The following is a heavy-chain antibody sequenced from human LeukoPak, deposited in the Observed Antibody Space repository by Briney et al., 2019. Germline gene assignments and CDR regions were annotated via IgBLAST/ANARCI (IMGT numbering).Heavy chain of an antibody. CDR2: MSGVNDYT. CDR1: GFTFSRYX. D-gene: IGHD4-11*01. V-gene: IGHV3-23*01. J-gene: IGHJ6*03. Sequence: GXSLXLSCAASGFTFSRYXXTWVRQAPGXXLEXVSVMSGVNDYTYYADSVKGRFTISRDNSKSTLYLQMNSLRAEDTAVYYCASDYPRYYFYMDVWGKGTTVTVSS. CDR3: ASDYPRYYFYMDV.